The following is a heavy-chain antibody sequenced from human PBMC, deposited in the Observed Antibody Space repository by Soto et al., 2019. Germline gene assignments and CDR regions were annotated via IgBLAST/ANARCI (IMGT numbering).Heavy chain of an antibody. D-gene: IGHD1-20*01. J-gene: IGHJ4*02. Sequence: SETLSLTCAVYGGSFSGYYWAWIRQPPGKGLEWIGEINHSGGTNYNPSLKSRVTISLDTSKNQFSLKLSSVTAADTAVYYCARELTGTLIDYWALGTLVTVSS. CDR2: INHSGGT. CDR1: GGSFSGYY. CDR3: ARELTGTLIDY. V-gene: IGHV4-34*01.